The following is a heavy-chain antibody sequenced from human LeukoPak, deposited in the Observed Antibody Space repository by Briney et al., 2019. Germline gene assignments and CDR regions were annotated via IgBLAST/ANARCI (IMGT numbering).Heavy chain of an antibody. Sequence: GGSLRLSCAASGFTFSSYGMHWVRQAPGKGLEWVANIKQDGSEKYYVDSVKGRFTISRDNAKNSLYLQMNSMRAEDTAVYYCARVSTRLPEIAVAVVRGEDWFDPWGQGTLVTVSS. CDR2: IKQDGSEK. D-gene: IGHD6-19*01. V-gene: IGHV3-7*01. CDR3: ARVSTRLPEIAVAVVRGEDWFDP. J-gene: IGHJ5*02. CDR1: GFTFSSYG.